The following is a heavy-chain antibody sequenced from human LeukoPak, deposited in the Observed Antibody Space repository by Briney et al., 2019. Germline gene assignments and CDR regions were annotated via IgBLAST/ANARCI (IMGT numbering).Heavy chain of an antibody. CDR1: GYTFTGYY. CDR3: ARERRYRRTFDY. J-gene: IGHJ4*02. Sequence: ASVTVSCKASGYTFTGYYMHWVRQAPGQGLEWMGWINPNSGGTNYAQKFQGRVTMTRDTSISTAYMELSRLRSDDTAVYYCARERRYRRTFDYWGQGTLVTVSS. CDR2: INPNSGGT. D-gene: IGHD3-16*02. V-gene: IGHV1-2*02.